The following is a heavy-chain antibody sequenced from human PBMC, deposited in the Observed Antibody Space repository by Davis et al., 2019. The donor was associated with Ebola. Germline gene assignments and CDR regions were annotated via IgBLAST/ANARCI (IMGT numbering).Heavy chain of an antibody. V-gene: IGHV4-34*01. D-gene: IGHD6-13*01. Sequence: SETLSLTCAVYGGSFSGYYWSWIRQPPGKGLEWIGEINHSGSTNYNPSLKSRVTISLETSKNQFSLKLSSVTAADTAVYYCARGPRSWYNYGMDVWGQGTTVTVSS. CDR2: INHSGST. CDR1: GGSFSGYY. CDR3: ARGPRSWYNYGMDV. J-gene: IGHJ6*02.